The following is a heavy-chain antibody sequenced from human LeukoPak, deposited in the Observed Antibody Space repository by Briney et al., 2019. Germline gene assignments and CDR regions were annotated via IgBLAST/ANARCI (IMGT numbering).Heavy chain of an antibody. CDR1: GFTFRSYG. V-gene: IGHV3-30*02. J-gene: IGHJ4*02. CDR2: IWYDGSNT. CDR3: ARDRTLTGYYGMYFDY. D-gene: IGHD3-9*01. Sequence: PGGSLRLSCVASGFTFRSYGMNWVRQAPGKGLEWVALIWYDGSNTFYTDSVKGRFTISRDNSKNTLYLQMNSLRAEDTAVYYCARDRTLTGYYGMYFDYWGQGTLVTVSS.